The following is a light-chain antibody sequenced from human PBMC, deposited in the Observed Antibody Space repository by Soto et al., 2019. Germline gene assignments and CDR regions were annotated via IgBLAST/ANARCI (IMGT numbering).Light chain of an antibody. Sequence: QSVLTQPASGYGSPGQSITMSCTGTSSDVGGYNYVSWYQQHPGKAPKLMIYEVSNRPSGVSNRFSGSKSGNTASLTISGLQAEDEADYYCSSYTSSSTYVFGTGTKLTVL. J-gene: IGLJ1*01. CDR2: EVS. CDR3: SSYTSSSTYV. CDR1: SSDVGGYNY. V-gene: IGLV2-14*01.